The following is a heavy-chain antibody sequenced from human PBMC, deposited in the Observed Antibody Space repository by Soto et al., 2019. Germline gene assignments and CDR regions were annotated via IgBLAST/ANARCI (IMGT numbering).Heavy chain of an antibody. CDR2: IWYDGSNK. J-gene: IGHJ6*02. CDR1: GFTFSSYG. D-gene: IGHD3-10*01. Sequence: QVQLVESGGGVVQPGRSLRLSCAASGFTFSSYGMHWVRQAPGKGLEWVAVIWYDGSNKYYADSVKGRFTISRDNSKNTLYLQMNSLRAEDKAVYYCARDRVVRGAHYGMDVWGQGTTVTVSS. V-gene: IGHV3-33*01. CDR3: ARDRVVRGAHYGMDV.